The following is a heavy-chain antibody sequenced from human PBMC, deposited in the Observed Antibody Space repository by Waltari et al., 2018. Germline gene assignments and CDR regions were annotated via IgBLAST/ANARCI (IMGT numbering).Heavy chain of an antibody. D-gene: IGHD3-22*01. CDR3: ATLPYDSSGYFYPLYYFDY. V-gene: IGHV1-69-2*01. CDR2: VDPEDGET. CDR1: GYTFTDYY. J-gene: IGHJ4*02. Sequence: EVQLVQSGAEVKKPGATVKISCKASGYTFTDYYMHWVQQAPGKGLAWMGRVDPEDGETIYAEKFQGRVTITADTSTDTAYMELSSLRSEDTAVYYCATLPYDSSGYFYPLYYFDYWGQGTLVTVSS.